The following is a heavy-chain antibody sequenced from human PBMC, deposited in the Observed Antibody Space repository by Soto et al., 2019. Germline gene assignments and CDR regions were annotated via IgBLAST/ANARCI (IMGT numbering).Heavy chain of an antibody. D-gene: IGHD1-26*01. CDR1: GYTFTRYT. CDR3: ARYSAAGQLDP. Sequence: ASVKVSCKASGYTFTRYTMNWVRQAPGQRLEWMGWINPDNGNTKSSQKFQDRVIITRDTSASTAYMDLSSLRSEDTAVYYCARYSAAGQLDPWSQGTLVTVYS. CDR2: INPDNGNT. V-gene: IGHV1-3*01. J-gene: IGHJ5*02.